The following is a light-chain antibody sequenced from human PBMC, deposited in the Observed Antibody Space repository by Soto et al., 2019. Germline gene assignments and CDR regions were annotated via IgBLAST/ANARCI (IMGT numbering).Light chain of an antibody. J-gene: IGKJ3*01. V-gene: IGKV3-20*01. CDR2: GAS. CDR1: QSISGNY. Sequence: ELVLTQSPGSLSLSPGERATLSCWASQSISGNYLAWYQQKPDQAPRLLIYGASNRATGIPDRFRGSGSGTDFSLTISRLEPEHVAVYYCQQYDRSAIFTLGPGTTVEVK. CDR3: QQYDRSAIFT.